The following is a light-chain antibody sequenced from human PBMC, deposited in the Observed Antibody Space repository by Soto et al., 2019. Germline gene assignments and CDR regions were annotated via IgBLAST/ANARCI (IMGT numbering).Light chain of an antibody. CDR1: QSAPSSN. CDR2: GAS. J-gene: IGKJ4*01. CDR3: QQYNDLST. V-gene: IGKV3-20*01. Sequence: ETVLTQSPGTLSLSPGERVTLSCRTSQSAPSSNLAWYQQKPGQAPRLLIYGASSRATGIPDRFSGSGSGTDFTLTISSLQADDFATYYCQQYNDLSTFGGGTKVEIK.